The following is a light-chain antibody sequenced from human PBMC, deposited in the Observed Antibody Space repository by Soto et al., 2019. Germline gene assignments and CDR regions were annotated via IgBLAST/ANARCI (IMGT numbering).Light chain of an antibody. CDR3: CSYAGSYTQV. Sequence: QSALTQPRSVSGSPGQSVTISCTGTSSDVGGYNYVSWYQQHPGKAPKLMIYDVSKRSSGVPDRFSGSKSGNTASLTISGLQAEDEADYYCCSYAGSYTQVFGTGTKVTVL. J-gene: IGLJ1*01. CDR2: DVS. CDR1: SSDVGGYNY. V-gene: IGLV2-11*01.